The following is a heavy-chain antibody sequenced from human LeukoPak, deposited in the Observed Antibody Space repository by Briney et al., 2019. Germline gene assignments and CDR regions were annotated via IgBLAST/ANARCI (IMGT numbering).Heavy chain of an antibody. D-gene: IGHD3-22*01. V-gene: IGHV3-11*04. J-gene: IGHJ4*02. CDR1: GFTFSDYY. CDR2: ISSSGSTI. Sequence: PGGSLRLSCAASGFTFSDYYMSWIRQAPGKGLEWVSYISSSGSTIYYADSVKGRFTISRDNSKNTLYLQMNSLRAEDTAVYYCARDPYYYDSSGYWYYFDYWGQGTLVTVSS. CDR3: ARDPYYYDSSGYWYYFDY.